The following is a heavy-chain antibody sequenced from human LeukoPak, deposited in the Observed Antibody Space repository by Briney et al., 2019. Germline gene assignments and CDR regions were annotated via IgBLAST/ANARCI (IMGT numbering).Heavy chain of an antibody. V-gene: IGHV3-30*04. CDR3: ARATDDWGSSGWYQDY. J-gene: IGHJ4*02. CDR1: GFNFHNFA. Sequence: PERSLRLSCEASGFNFHNFAMHWVRQAPGKGLEWVAVISNDERNKYYTDSVKGRFTISRDNSKSTVYLQMNSLRPEDTAVYYCARATDDWGSSGWYQDYWGQGTLVTVSS. CDR2: ISNDERNK. D-gene: IGHD6-19*01.